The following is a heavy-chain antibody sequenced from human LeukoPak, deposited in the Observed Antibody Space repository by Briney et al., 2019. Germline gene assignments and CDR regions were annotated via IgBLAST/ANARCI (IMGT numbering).Heavy chain of an antibody. CDR3: ARGNDILTGYYNVYYYYYMDV. CDR1: GGSINSNSYY. V-gene: IGHV4-61*01. CDR2: IYYSGST. Sequence: SETLSLTCTVSGGSINSNSYYWSWIRQPPGKGLEWIGYIYYSGSTNYNPSLKSRVTISVDTSKNQFSLKLSSVTAADTAVYYCARGNDILTGYYNVYYYYYMDVWGKGTTVTVSS. J-gene: IGHJ6*03. D-gene: IGHD3-9*01.